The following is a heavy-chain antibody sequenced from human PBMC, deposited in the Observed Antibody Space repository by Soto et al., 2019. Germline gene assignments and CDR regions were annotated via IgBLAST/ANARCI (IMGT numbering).Heavy chain of an antibody. CDR2: ISSSSSYI. CDR1: GFTFSSYS. J-gene: IGHJ4*02. V-gene: IGHV3-21*01. CDR3: ARDLEVVVVAATLLFDY. Sequence: PGGSVRLSCAASGFTFSSYSMNWVRQAPGKGLEWVSSISSSSSYIYYADSVKGRFTISRDNAKNSLYLQMNSLRAEDTAVYYCARDLEVVVVAATLLFDYWGQGTLVTVSS. D-gene: IGHD2-15*01.